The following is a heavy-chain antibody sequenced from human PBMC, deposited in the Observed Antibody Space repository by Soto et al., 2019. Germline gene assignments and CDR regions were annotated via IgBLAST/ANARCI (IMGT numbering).Heavy chain of an antibody. D-gene: IGHD2-15*01. CDR2: ISAYNGNT. CDR3: AREFPSPLRVVVVAATRWFDP. V-gene: IGHV1-18*01. J-gene: IGHJ5*02. CDR1: GYTFTSYG. Sequence: ASVKVSCNASGYTFTSYGISLVRQAPGQGLECMGWISAYNGNTNYAQKLQGRVTMTTDTSTSTAYMELRSLRSDDTAVYYCAREFPSPLRVVVVAATRWFDPWGQGTLVTVSS.